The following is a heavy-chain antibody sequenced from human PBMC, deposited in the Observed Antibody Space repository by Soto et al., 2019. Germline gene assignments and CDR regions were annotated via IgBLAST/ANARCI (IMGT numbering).Heavy chain of an antibody. Sequence: QVQLVQSGAEVKKPGASVKVSCKASGYTFTSYAMHWVRQAPGQRLEWMGWINAGNGNTKYSQKFQGRVTITRDAAASTAYMELSSLRSEDTAVDSCARTSGDYLYDYWGQGTLVTVSS. CDR2: INAGNGNT. V-gene: IGHV1-3*01. CDR3: ARTSGDYLYDY. D-gene: IGHD3-22*01. J-gene: IGHJ4*02. CDR1: GYTFTSYA.